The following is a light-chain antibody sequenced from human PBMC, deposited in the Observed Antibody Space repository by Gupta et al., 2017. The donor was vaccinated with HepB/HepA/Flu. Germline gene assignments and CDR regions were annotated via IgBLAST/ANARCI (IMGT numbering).Light chain of an antibody. V-gene: IGLV6-57*02. Sequence: NFLLTQPHSVSESPGKTVTISCTGSSGSIASNYVQWYQQRPGSAPTTLIYEDNQRPSGAPDRCSGSIDRASNAASLTISGLQTEDEADYYCQSYDDNNNAVFGAGTKLTVL. J-gene: IGLJ2*01. CDR1: SGSIASNY. CDR2: EDN. CDR3: QSYDDNNNAV.